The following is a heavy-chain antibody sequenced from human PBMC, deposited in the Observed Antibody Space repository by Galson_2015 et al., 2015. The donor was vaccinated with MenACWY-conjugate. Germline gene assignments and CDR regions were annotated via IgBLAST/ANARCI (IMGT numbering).Heavy chain of an antibody. V-gene: IGHV3-33*01. J-gene: IGHJ4*02. D-gene: IGHD1-26*01. CDR2: IWNDGSPI. CDR1: GFTFSNYG. Sequence: SLRLSCAASGFTFSNYGMNWVRQAPGKGLEWVAVIWNDGSPIYSADSVRRRFTFSRNSYKNTLYLQKDRIRDEDTAVYYWARDQNKSYFHSWGQAT. CDR3: ARDQNKSYFHS.